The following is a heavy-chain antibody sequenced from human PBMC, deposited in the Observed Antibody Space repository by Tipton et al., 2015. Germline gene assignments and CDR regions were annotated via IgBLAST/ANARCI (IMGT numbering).Heavy chain of an antibody. CDR3: ARDLLRTGMGV. J-gene: IGHJ6*02. CDR1: GVSIGNNF. Sequence: GLVKPSETLYLICTVSGVSIGNNFWTWIRQPPGKGLEWVGYAFYGGRTNYNPSLRSRVSISLDTSNRHFSLRLTSVTAADTAVYYCARDLLRTGMGVWGQGTTVTVSS. V-gene: IGHV4-59*01. CDR2: AFYGGRT. D-gene: IGHD2/OR15-2a*01.